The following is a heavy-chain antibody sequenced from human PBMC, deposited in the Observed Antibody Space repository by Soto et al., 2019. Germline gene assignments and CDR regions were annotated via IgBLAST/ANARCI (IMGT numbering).Heavy chain of an antibody. J-gene: IGHJ3*01. D-gene: IGHD6-13*01. CDR2: ISNDGSDK. CDR3: AKDQGIAASHGID. Sequence: QAPGTGLEWVAAISNDGSDKYYADSVKGRLTISRDNSKNTLYLQMHSLRAEDTAVYYCAKDQGIAASHGIDWGQGTMVTVSS. V-gene: IGHV3-30*18.